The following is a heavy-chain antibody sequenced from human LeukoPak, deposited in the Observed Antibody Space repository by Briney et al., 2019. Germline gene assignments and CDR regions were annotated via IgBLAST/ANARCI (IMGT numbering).Heavy chain of an antibody. J-gene: IGHJ4*02. CDR2: ISPGSSYI. D-gene: IGHD2-15*01. V-gene: IGHV3-21*01. CDR3: VRDDSAWLY. CDR1: GFTFNTFG. Sequence: GGSLRLSCAVSGFTFNTFGMNWVRQAPGKGLRWVSSISPGSSYIYYEDSVKGRFTISRDDAKDSLYLQMDSLTAGDTAVYYCVRDDSAWLYWGQGALVTVS.